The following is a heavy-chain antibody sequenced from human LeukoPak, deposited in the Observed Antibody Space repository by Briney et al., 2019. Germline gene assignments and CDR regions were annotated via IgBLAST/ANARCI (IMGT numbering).Heavy chain of an antibody. J-gene: IGHJ4*02. V-gene: IGHV3-74*01. CDR1: GFTFSSYS. D-gene: IGHD2-15*01. CDR3: ARGGGSIDYY. Sequence: GGSLRLSCAASGFTFSSYSMNWVRQAPGKGLVWVSRINSDGSSTSYADSVKGRFTISRDNAKDTLYLQMNSLRAEDTAVYYCARGGGSIDYYWGQGTLVTVSS. CDR2: INSDGSST.